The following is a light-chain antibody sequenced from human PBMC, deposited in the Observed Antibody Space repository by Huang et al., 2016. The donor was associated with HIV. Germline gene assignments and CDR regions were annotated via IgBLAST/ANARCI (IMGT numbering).Light chain of an antibody. CDR2: GAS. Sequence: EIVMTQSPATLSVSAVERATLSCRASQSVSSNLAWYQQKPGQAPRLLSYGASTRVTGIPARFSGSGSGTEFTLTISSLQSEDFAVYYCQQYNNWPLTFGGGTTVEIK. CDR3: QQYNNWPLT. V-gene: IGKV3-15*01. J-gene: IGKJ4*01. CDR1: QSVSSN.